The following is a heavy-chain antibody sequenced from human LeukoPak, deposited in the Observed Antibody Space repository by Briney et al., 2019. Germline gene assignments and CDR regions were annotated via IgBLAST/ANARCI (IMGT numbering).Heavy chain of an antibody. V-gene: IGHV4-30-4*01. Sequence: SETLSLTCTVSGGSISSGDYYWSWIRQPPGKGLEWIGCIYYSGSTYYNPSLKSRVTISVDTSKNQFSLKLSSVTAADTAVYYCASRYGSGSPFDYWGQGTLVTVSS. CDR3: ASRYGSGSPFDY. J-gene: IGHJ4*02. D-gene: IGHD3-10*01. CDR1: GGSISSGDYY. CDR2: IYYSGST.